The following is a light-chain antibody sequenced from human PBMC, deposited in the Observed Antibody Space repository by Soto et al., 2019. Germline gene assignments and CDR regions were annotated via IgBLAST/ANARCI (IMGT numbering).Light chain of an antibody. J-gene: IGKJ4*01. CDR1: QSVSNNY. Sequence: EIVLTQSPGTLSLSPGERATLSCRASQSVSNNYLAWYQQKPCQAPRLLISGASSRATGIPDRFNGSGSGTDFPLTISRLEPEEFAVYYCQQYGSSPLTFGGGTKVEIK. CDR3: QQYGSSPLT. V-gene: IGKV3-20*01. CDR2: GAS.